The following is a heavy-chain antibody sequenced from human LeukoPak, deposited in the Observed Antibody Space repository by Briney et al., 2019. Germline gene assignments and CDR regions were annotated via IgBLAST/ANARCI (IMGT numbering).Heavy chain of an antibody. Sequence: GGSLRLSCTAYGFTFSSHRMTWVRQAPGRGMEWVSSISSSSTSIYYADSVKGRFTISRDSAKNSLYLQMSSLRAEDTAVYYCASGTYYYDAPSSYWGQGTLVTVSS. CDR3: ASGTYYYDAPSSY. V-gene: IGHV3-21*06. D-gene: IGHD3-22*01. J-gene: IGHJ4*02. CDR2: ISSSSTSI. CDR1: GFTFSSHR.